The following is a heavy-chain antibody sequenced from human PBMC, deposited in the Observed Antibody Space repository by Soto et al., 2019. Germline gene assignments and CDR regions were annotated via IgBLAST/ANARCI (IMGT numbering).Heavy chain of an antibody. D-gene: IGHD3-9*01. CDR2: ISGSGGST. CDR1: GFTFSSYA. CDR3: ARGLRYFDWLSLNYFDY. J-gene: IGHJ4*02. V-gene: IGHV3-23*01. Sequence: GGSLRLSCAASGFTFSSYAMSWVRQAPGKGLEWASAISGSGGSTYYADSVKGRFTISRDNSKNTLYLQMNSLRAEDTAVYYCARGLRYFDWLSLNYFDYWGQGTLVTVSS.